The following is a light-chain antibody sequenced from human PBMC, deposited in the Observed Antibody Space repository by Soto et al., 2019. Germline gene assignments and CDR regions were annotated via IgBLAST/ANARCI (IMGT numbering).Light chain of an antibody. CDR1: QTVGNNY. Sequence: EIVLTQSPVILSLSPGERATLSCRASQTVGNNYLDWYQQKPGQAPRLLIYGASSRATVIPDRFSGSGSGTDFTLTISRLEPEDFAVYYWRKSATSPRTFGQGTNAEI. J-gene: IGKJ1*01. CDR2: GAS. V-gene: IGKV3-20*01. CDR3: RKSATSPRT.